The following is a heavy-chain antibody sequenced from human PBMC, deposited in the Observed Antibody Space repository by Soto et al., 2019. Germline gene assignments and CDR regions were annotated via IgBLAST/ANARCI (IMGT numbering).Heavy chain of an antibody. CDR2: IYHSGST. J-gene: IGHJ4*02. D-gene: IGHD3-10*01. CDR3: ARRGSGSYHDY. V-gene: IGHV4-30-2*03. Sequence: SETLSLTCAVSGGSISSGGYSWSWIRQPPGKGLEWIGYIYHSGSTYYNPSLKSRVTISVDTSKNQFSLKLSSVTAADTAVYYCARRGSGSYHDYWGQGTLVTVSS. CDR1: GGSISSGGYS.